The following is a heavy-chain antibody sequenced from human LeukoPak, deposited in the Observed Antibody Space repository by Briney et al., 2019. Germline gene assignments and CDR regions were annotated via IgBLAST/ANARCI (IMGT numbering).Heavy chain of an antibody. CDR1: GGSFSGYY. Sequence: SETLSLTCAVYGGSFSGYYWSWIRQPPGKGLERIGSIYYSGSTYYNPSLKSRVTISVDTSKNQFSLKLSSVTAADTAVYYCARRSPQTRLTYYFDYWGQGTLVTVSS. V-gene: IGHV4-34*01. CDR2: IYYSGST. D-gene: IGHD1-26*01. CDR3: ARRSPQTRLTYYFDY. J-gene: IGHJ4*02.